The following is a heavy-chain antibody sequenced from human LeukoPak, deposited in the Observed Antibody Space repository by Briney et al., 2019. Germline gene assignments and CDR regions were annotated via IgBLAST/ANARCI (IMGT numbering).Heavy chain of an antibody. CDR2: IYYSGST. Sequence: SETLSLTCTVSGGSISSGDYYWSWIRQPPGKGLEWIGYIYYSGSTYYNPSLKSRVTISVDTSKNQFSLKLSSVTAADTAVYYCARDPPRVRGSRSFDYWGQGTLVTVSS. CDR1: GGSISSGDYY. D-gene: IGHD3-10*01. CDR3: ARDPPRVRGSRSFDY. J-gene: IGHJ4*02. V-gene: IGHV4-30-4*08.